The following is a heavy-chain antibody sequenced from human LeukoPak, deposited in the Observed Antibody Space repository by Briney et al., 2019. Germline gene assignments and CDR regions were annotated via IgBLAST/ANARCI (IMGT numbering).Heavy chain of an antibody. CDR2: ISGSGGGT. CDR3: AKKSGNPSGWFDP. J-gene: IGHJ5*02. D-gene: IGHD1-1*01. CDR1: GFTFSSYA. V-gene: IGHV3-23*01. Sequence: PGGSLRLSCAASGFTFSSYAMTRVRQAPGKGLEWVSTISGSGGGTYYADSVKGRFTISRDNSKNTLYLQMNSLRAEDTAVYYCAKKSGNPSGWFDPWGQGTLVTVSS.